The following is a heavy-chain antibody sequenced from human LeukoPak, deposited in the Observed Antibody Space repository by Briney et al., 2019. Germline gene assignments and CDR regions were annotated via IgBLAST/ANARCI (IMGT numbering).Heavy chain of an antibody. Sequence: GGSLRLSCAASAFTVNSNYMSWVRQAPGKGLEWVSVIYPGGSTYYAGSVQGRFTVSRDNSKNTLYLQMNSLRDEDTAMYYCARTTVTTNFKDAFDIWGQGTVVTVSS. J-gene: IGHJ3*02. V-gene: IGHV3-53*01. CDR3: ARTTVTTNFKDAFDI. D-gene: IGHD4-17*01. CDR1: AFTVNSNY. CDR2: IYPGGST.